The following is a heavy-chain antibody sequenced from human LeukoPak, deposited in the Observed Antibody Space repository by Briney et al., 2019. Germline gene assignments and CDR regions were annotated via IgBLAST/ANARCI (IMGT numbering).Heavy chain of an antibody. Sequence: GESLKISCQGSGYSFTNYRIGWVRQMPGKGLEWMGIIYPADSNTRYSPSLQGQVTISVDKSITTAYLHWSSLKASDTAMYYCATGRYCTGGTCYSSLDFWGPGTLVTVSS. D-gene: IGHD2-15*01. CDR3: ATGRYCTGGTCYSSLDF. CDR1: GYSFTNYR. CDR2: IYPADSNT. J-gene: IGHJ4*02. V-gene: IGHV5-51*01.